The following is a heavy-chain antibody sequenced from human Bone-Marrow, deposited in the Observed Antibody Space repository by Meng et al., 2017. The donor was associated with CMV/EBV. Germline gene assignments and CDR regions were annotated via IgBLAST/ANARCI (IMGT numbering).Heavy chain of an antibody. J-gene: IGHJ6*02. Sequence: SETLSLTCAVYGGSFSGYYWSWIRQPPGKGLEWIGEINHSGSTNYNPSLKSRVTISVDTSKIQFSLKLSSVTAADTAVYYCARGSPIVVVPAAIIRYYYYGMDVWGQGTTVTVSS. CDR3: ARGSPIVVVPAAIIRYYYYGMDV. V-gene: IGHV4-34*01. D-gene: IGHD2-2*02. CDR1: GGSFSGYY. CDR2: INHSGST.